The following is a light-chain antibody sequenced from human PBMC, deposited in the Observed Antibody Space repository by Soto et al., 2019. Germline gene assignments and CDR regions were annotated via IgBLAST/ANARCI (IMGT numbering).Light chain of an antibody. CDR1: HSLLHSKGYNY. CDR3: MQAIQPPRT. J-gene: IGKJ2*01. V-gene: IGKV2-28*01. CDR2: FAS. Sequence: DIVMTQSPLSLPVTPGEPASISCRSRHSLLHSKGYNYVDWYLQKPGQSPQLLIHFASNRASGVPDRFRGSGSGTDFTLQISRVEAEDVGVYYCMQAIQPPRTVGQGTKLEIK.